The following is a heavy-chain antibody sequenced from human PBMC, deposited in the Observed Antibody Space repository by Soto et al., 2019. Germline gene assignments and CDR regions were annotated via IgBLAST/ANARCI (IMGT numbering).Heavy chain of an antibody. J-gene: IGHJ4*02. CDR2: IGHLETT. CDR3: VRGFYDTRGYSSPFDS. Sequence: SETLSLTCSVSGVAMTYGGYSWSWIRQSPEKGLEWLGYIGHLETTYYNPSFKSRLSLSIDTSRSQFFLQLTPVTTADTALYYCVRGFYDTRGYSSPFDSWGQGTLVTVSS. V-gene: IGHV4-30-2*06. CDR1: GVAMTYGGYS. D-gene: IGHD3-22*01.